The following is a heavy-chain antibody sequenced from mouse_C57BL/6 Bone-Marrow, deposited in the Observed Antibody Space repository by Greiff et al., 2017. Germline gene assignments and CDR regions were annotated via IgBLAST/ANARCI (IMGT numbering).Heavy chain of an antibody. J-gene: IGHJ4*01. Sequence: VQLKQSGPELVKPGASVKIPCKASGYTFTDYNMDWVKQSHGKSLEWIGDINPNNGGTIYNQKFKGKATLTVDKSSSTAYMELRSLTSEDTAVYYCARRKNYGSPYAMDYWGQGTSVTVSS. V-gene: IGHV1-18*01. D-gene: IGHD2-2*01. CDR3: ARRKNYGSPYAMDY. CDR2: INPNNGGT. CDR1: GYTFTDYN.